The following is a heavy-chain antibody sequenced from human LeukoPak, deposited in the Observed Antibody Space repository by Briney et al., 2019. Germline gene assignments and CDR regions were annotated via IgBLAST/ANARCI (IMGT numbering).Heavy chain of an antibody. D-gene: IGHD3-9*01. J-gene: IGHJ4*02. V-gene: IGHV3-30*18. Sequence: GGSLRLSCAASGFTFSDYSMNWVRQAPGKGLEWVAVISYDAESDYHVDSVKGRFTISRDNSKNTLYLQMNSLRADDTAVYYCAKERVDWRYFDYWGQGTLVTVSS. CDR1: GFTFSDYS. CDR2: ISYDAESD. CDR3: AKERVDWRYFDY.